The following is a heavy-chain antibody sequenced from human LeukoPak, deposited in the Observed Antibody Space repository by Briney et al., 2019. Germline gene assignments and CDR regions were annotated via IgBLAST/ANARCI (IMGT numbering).Heavy chain of an antibody. D-gene: IGHD3-22*01. J-gene: IGHJ5*02. CDR1: GYTFTSYG. CDR2: ISAYNGNT. CDR3: ARDPLYYYDSSGYYGWFDP. V-gene: IGHV1-18*01. Sequence: GASVKVSCKASGYTFTSYGISWVRQAPGQGLEWMGWISAYNGNTNYAQKLQGRVTMTTDTSTSTAYMELRSLRSDDTAVYYCARDPLYYYDSSGYYGWFDPWGQGTLVTVSS.